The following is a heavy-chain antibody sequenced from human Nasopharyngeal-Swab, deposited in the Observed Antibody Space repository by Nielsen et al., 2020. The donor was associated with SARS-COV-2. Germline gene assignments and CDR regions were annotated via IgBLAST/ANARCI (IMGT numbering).Heavy chain of an antibody. CDR1: GYTFTSYY. D-gene: IGHD2-21*02. V-gene: IGHV1-46*01. J-gene: IGHJ5*02. CDR3: ARGGQRHIVVVTANNWFDP. Sequence: ASVKVSCKASGYTFTSYYMHWVRQAPGQGLEWMGIINPSGGSTSYAQKFQGRVTMTRDTSMSTVYMELSSLRSEDTAVYYCARGGQRHIVVVTANNWFDPWGQGTLVTVSS. CDR2: INPSGGST.